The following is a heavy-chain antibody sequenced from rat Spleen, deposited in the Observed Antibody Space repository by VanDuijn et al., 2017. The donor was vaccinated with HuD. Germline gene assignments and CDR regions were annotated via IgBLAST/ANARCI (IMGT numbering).Heavy chain of an antibody. V-gene: IGHV5-29*01. Sequence: EVQLVESGGGLVQPGRSLKLSCAASGFTFSNYGMAWVRQAPTKGLEWVATLSYDGHTTYYRDSVKGRFTISRDIAKSTLYLQMGSLRSEDTATYYCTRGGNYDFDYWGQGVMVTVSS. D-gene: IGHD1-10*01. J-gene: IGHJ2*01. CDR3: TRGGNYDFDY. CDR2: LSYDGHTT. CDR1: GFTFSNYG.